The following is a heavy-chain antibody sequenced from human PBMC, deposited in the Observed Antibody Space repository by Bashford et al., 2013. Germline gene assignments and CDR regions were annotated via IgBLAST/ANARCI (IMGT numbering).Heavy chain of an antibody. V-gene: IGHV3-30-3*01. CDR2: ISYDGSNK. Sequence: VISYDGSNKYYADSVKGRFTISRDNSKNTLYLQMNSLRVEDTAVYYCARDRDLSDYVRGSYRPRARVLYGMDVVGPRDHGHRLL. J-gene: IGHJ6*02. CDR3: ARDRDLSDYVRGSYRPRARVLYGMDV. D-gene: IGHD3-16*02.